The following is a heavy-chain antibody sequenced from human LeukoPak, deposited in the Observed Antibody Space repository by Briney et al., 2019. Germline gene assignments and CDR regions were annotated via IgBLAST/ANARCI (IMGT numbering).Heavy chain of an antibody. CDR3: ARDMAAGWFDP. J-gene: IGHJ5*02. V-gene: IGHV3-33*01. CDR2: IWYDGSNK. CDR1: GFTCSSYG. Sequence: GGSLRLSCAASGFTCSSYGRHWVRQAPGKGLEWVAVIWYDGSNKYYADSVKGRFTISRDNSKNTLYLQMNSLRAEDTAVYYCARDMAAGWFDPWGQGTLVTVSS. D-gene: IGHD5-24*01.